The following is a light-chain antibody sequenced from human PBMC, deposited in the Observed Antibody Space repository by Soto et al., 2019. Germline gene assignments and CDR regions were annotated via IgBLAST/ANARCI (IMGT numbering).Light chain of an antibody. CDR2: DAS. CDR3: QQRSNWPLT. V-gene: IGKV3-11*01. J-gene: IGKJ1*01. CDR1: QSVTNY. Sequence: IVLTQSPAPLSLSPGERATLSCMASQSVTNYLAWYQQKPGQAPRLLIYDASNRATGIPARFSGSGSGTDFTLIISSLEPEDFAVYYCQQRSNWPLTFGQGTKVDIK.